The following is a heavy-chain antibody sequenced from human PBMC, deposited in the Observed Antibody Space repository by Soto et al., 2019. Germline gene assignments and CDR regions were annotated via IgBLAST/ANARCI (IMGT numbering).Heavy chain of an antibody. CDR2: IIPIVGTA. D-gene: IGHD3-9*01. V-gene: IGHV1-69*13. CDR1: GGTFSSYA. Sequence: GASVKVSCKASGGTFSSYAISWVRQAPGQGLEWMGGIIPIVGTANYAQKFQGRVTITADESTSTAYMELSSLRSEDTAVYYCARDQPVAGYYPWFDPWGQGTLVTVSS. J-gene: IGHJ5*02. CDR3: ARDQPVAGYYPWFDP.